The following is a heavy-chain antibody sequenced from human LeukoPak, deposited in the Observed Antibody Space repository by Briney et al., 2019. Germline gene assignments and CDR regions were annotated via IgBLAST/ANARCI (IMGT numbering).Heavy chain of an antibody. V-gene: IGHV1-18*01. CDR1: GYTFTSYG. CDR3: ARAPIVVVPGAGSWFDP. J-gene: IGHJ5*02. D-gene: IGHD2-2*01. Sequence: ASVKVSCKASGYTFTSYGITWVRQAPGQGLEWMGWISAYNGNTNYAQKFQGRVTMTTDTSTSTGYMELRSLRSDDTAVYYCARAPIVVVPGAGSWFDPWGQGTLVTVSS. CDR2: ISAYNGNT.